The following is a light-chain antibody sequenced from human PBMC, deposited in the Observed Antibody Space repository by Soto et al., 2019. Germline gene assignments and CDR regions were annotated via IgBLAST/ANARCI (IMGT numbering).Light chain of an antibody. V-gene: IGKV3-20*01. CDR1: RSFASSY. Sequence: EIVLTQSPVTLSLSPGERANLSCRASRSFASSYLGWYQHNPGQAPRLLIYAASISATGITDRFSVSGSEKNFTLNIRTVEPEDAAGYYCQHNHSSPTHNLGGGTKGDIK. CDR3: QHNHSSPTHN. J-gene: IGKJ4*01. CDR2: AAS.